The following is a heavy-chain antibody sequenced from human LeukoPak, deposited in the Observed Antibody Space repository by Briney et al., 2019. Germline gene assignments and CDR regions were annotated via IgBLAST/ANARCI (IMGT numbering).Heavy chain of an antibody. J-gene: IGHJ5*02. CDR2: IYYSGST. CDR3: AREAYDVLTSDWFDP. V-gene: IGHV4-59*12. D-gene: IGHD3-9*01. CDR1: GDSISSFY. Sequence: SETLSLTCTVSGDSISSFYWDWIRQPPGKGLEWIGNIYYSGSTNYNPSLKSRVTISVDTSKNQFSLKLSSVTAADTAMYYCAREAYDVLTSDWFDPWGQGTLVTVSS.